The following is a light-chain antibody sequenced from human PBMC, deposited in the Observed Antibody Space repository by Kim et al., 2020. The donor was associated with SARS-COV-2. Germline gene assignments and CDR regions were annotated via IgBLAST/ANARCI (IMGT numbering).Light chain of an antibody. CDR1: KLGDKY. CDR3: QVWDSSTKGV. Sequence: VSPGQTASITCSGDKLGDKYVCCYQQKPGQSPAPVIFQDTKRPSGIPERFSGSKSGNTATLTISGTQPTDEAYYYCQVWDSSTKGVFGGGTKVTVL. J-gene: IGLJ3*02. V-gene: IGLV3-1*01. CDR2: QDT.